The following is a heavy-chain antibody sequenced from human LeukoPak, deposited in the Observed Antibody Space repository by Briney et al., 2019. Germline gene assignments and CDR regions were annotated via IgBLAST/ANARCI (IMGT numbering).Heavy chain of an antibody. CDR1: GFTVSSNY. J-gene: IGHJ6*04. CDR3: ASLPPPQGMDV. V-gene: IGHV3-53*01. CDR2: IYSGGST. Sequence: GGSLRLSCAASGFTVSSNYMSWVRQAPGQGLEWVSVIYSGGSTYYADSVKGRFTISRDNSKNTLYLQMNSLGAEDTAVYYCASLPPPQGMDVWGKGTTVTVSS. D-gene: IGHD1-14*01.